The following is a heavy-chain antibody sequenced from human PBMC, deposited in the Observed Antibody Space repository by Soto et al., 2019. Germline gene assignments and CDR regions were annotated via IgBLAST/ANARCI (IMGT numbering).Heavy chain of an antibody. CDR3: ARHQIAARLPIYYYGMDV. J-gene: IGHJ6*02. D-gene: IGHD6-6*01. Sequence: GGALKISCKGFGYSFSRYWVGWVRPMPGEGPEWMGIIYPGDSDTRYSPSFQGQVTISADKSISTAYLQWSSLKASDTAMYYCARHQIAARLPIYYYGMDVWGQGTTVTVSS. V-gene: IGHV5-51*01. CDR1: GYSFSRYW. CDR2: IYPGDSDT.